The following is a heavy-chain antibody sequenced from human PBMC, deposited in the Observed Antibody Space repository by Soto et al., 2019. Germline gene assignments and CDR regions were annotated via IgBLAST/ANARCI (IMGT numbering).Heavy chain of an antibody. CDR1: GGSFSGYY. Sequence: SETLSLTCAVYGGSFSGYYWSWIRQPPGKGLEWFGEINHSGSTNYNPSLKSRVTISVDTSKNQFSLKLSSVTAADTAVYYCARGRYGSGSYRTSYFDYWGQGTLVTVSS. CDR2: INHSGST. CDR3: ARGRYGSGSYRTSYFDY. D-gene: IGHD3-10*01. V-gene: IGHV4-34*01. J-gene: IGHJ4*02.